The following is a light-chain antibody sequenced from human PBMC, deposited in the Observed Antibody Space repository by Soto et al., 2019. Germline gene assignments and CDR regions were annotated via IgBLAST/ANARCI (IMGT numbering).Light chain of an antibody. Sequence: QPVLSQPPSVSEAPRQRVTISCSGSSSNIGNNAVNWYQQLPGKAPKLLIYYDDVLPSGVPDRFSGSKSGTSASLAISGLQSEDEADYYCAAWDDSLNGVVFGGGTKLTVL. CDR1: SSNIGNNA. CDR3: AAWDDSLNGVV. V-gene: IGLV1-36*01. J-gene: IGLJ2*01. CDR2: YDD.